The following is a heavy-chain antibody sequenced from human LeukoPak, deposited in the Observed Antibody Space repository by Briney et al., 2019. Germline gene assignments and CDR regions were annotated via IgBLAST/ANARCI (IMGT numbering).Heavy chain of an antibody. D-gene: IGHD2-2*01. CDR3: ARLPAYCSSTSCYYDY. CDR1: GFSLSTYC. V-gene: IGHV3-7*01. Sequence: GGSLRLSCAASGFSLSTYCMTWVRQAPGKGLEWVANIKQDGDQKNYVDSVKDRFTISRDNARNSLFLQMNSLRAEDTAVYYCARLPAYCSSTSCYYDYWGQGTLVTVSS. J-gene: IGHJ4*02. CDR2: IKQDGDQK.